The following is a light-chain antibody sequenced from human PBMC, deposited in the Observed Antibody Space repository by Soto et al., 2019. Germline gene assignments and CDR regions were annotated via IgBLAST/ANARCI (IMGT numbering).Light chain of an antibody. V-gene: IGKV1-5*01. CDR3: QQYNNYSPT. CDR2: DAS. Sequence: DIQMTQSPSTLSAHVGDRVTLTCRASQSITNCVAWYQQKPGKAPKLLIYDASNLATGVPSRFSGGGSGTDFTLTVSSLQPDDFATYYCQQYNNYSPTFGQGTKVEV. J-gene: IGKJ1*01. CDR1: QSITNC.